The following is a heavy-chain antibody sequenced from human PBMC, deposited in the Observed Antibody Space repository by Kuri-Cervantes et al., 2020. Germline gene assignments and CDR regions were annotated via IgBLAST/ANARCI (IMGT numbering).Heavy chain of an antibody. CDR3: AKDDSGDLMGAFDI. CDR1: GFTFSSYA. J-gene: IGHJ3*02. V-gene: IGHV3-74*01. D-gene: IGHD2-8*01. CDR2: SNSDGSRI. Sequence: GESLKISCAASGFTFSSYAMSWVRQAPGKGLVWVSRSNSDGSRISFADSVKGRFTISRDNAKNSLYLQMNSLRAEDTALYYCAKDDSGDLMGAFDIWGQGTMVTVSS.